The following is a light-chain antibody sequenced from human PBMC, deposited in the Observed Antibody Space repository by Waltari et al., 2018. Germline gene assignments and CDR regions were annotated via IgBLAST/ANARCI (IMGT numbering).Light chain of an antibody. V-gene: IGKV3-15*01. CDR3: QQYNSWPRT. J-gene: IGKJ1*01. CDR1: QSVNSD. CDR2: GAS. Sequence: VVMTQSPATLSVSPGDRATLSCRASQSVNSDLAWYQQKPGQAPRLLIYGASTRATAIPATFSGSGSGTEFTLTISSLQSEDFAVYYCQQYNSWPRTFGQGTKVEIK.